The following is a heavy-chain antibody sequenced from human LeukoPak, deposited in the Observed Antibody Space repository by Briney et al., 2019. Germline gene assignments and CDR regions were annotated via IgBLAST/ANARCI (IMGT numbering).Heavy chain of an antibody. V-gene: IGHV3-53*01. D-gene: IGHD5-24*01. J-gene: IGHJ4*02. CDR2: IYSGGST. Sequence: GGSLRLSCAASGFTVSSNYMSWVRQAPGKGLEWVSVIYSGGSTYYADSVKGRFTISRDNSKNTLYLQVNSLRAEDTAVYYCARISRDGYNYYFDYWGQGTLVTVSS. CDR1: GFTVSSNY. CDR3: ARISRDGYNYYFDY.